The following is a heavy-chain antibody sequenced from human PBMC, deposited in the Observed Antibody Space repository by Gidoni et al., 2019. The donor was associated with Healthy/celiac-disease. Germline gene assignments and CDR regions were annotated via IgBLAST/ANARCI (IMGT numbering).Heavy chain of an antibody. CDR1: GFNFRSYP. V-gene: IGHV3-23*01. CDR3: AKDRYSGSTALRV. J-gene: IGHJ4*02. CDR2: ISGSGGSK. D-gene: IGHD5-12*01. Sequence: EVQLLESGGGLVQPGGSLRLSCAASGFNFRSYPMSGVRQAPGKGLEWVSAISGSGGSKYYADSVKGRFTLSRDNSTHTLYLQLNSLRAEDTAVYYCAKDRYSGSTALRVWGQGTLVTVSS.